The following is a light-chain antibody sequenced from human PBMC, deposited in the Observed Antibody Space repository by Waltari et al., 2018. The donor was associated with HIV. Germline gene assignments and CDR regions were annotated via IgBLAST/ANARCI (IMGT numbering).Light chain of an antibody. CDR3: QQYEDWPRT. V-gene: IGKV3-15*01. J-gene: IGKJ2*01. CDR1: QSTSSL. CDR2: DAS. Sequence: EIVMTQSPATLSVSPGERATLSCKASQSTSSLLAWYQQKPGQTPRLLIYDASKRATGVPARFSGSGSGVEFTLTISSRQSEDFAIYYCQQYEDWPRTFGQGTKLEIK.